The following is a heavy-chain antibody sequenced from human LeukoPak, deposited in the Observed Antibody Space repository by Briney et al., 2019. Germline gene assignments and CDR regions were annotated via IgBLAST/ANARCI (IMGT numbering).Heavy chain of an antibody. V-gene: IGHV1-24*01. CDR2: FDPGAGEI. Sequence: ASVKVSCTFSVDTLSELTMHWVRNAPGKGLEWMGGFDPGAGEILYAQQFQGRVTMTEDTSTDTAYMELTSLRSEDSGVYFCAAGGIYSLLDYWGQGTLVTVSS. CDR1: VDTLSELT. D-gene: IGHD3-10*01. CDR3: AAGGIYSLLDY. J-gene: IGHJ4*02.